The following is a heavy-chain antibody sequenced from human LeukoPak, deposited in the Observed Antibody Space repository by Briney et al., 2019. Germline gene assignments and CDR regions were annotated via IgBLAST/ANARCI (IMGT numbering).Heavy chain of an antibody. Sequence: PGGSLRLSCAASGFTFSIYWMHWVRQAPGKGLVWVSRINTDGNNTSYADSVKGRFTISRDNAKNTLYLQMNSLRAEDTAVYYCARGGGRGVLFDYWGQGALVTVSS. CDR1: GFTFSIYW. CDR3: ARGGGRGVLFDY. CDR2: INTDGNNT. J-gene: IGHJ4*02. D-gene: IGHD3-10*01. V-gene: IGHV3-74*01.